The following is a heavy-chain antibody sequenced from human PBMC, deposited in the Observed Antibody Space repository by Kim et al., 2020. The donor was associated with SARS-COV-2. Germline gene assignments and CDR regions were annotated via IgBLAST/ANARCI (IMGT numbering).Heavy chain of an antibody. CDR3: WTDDYGGN. CDR2: GTT. V-gene: IGHV3-15*01. J-gene: IGHJ4*02. D-gene: IGHD4-17*01. Sequence: GTTDYAAPVKGRFTITRDDSRTTLYLQMNSLKTDDTAVFYCWTDDYGGNWGQGTLVTVSS.